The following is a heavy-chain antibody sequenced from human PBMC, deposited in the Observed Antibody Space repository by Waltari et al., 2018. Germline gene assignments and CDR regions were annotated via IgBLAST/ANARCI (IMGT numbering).Heavy chain of an antibody. Sequence: LQLQESGPGLVKPSETLSLTCTVSGGSISINYNWAWIRQPPGKGLEWMGNMQYRGSTFYNPSLKSRVTISLDTSMNQFSLRLTSVNAADTAVYFCGRVAFGDDGGYFQHWGQGTLVTISS. CDR3: GRVAFGDDGGYFQH. CDR1: GGSISINYN. D-gene: IGHD4-17*01. V-gene: IGHV4-39*01. J-gene: IGHJ1*01. CDR2: MQYRGST.